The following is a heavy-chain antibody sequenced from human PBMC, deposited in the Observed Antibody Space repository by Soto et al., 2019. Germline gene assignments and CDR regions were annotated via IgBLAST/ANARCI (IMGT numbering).Heavy chain of an antibody. D-gene: IGHD1-1*01. CDR1: GFSFSTST. CDR2: ISSGSTTI. J-gene: IGHJ6*02. Sequence: EVQLEESGGGSAQPGGSLRLSCAASGFSFSTSTMNWVRQAPGKGLEWVSYISSGSTTIYYADSVKGRFTISRDNGKNSLYLQMNSLRDEDTAVYYCARVRWNDASDYYGMDVWGQGTTVTVSS. CDR3: ARVRWNDASDYYGMDV. V-gene: IGHV3-48*02.